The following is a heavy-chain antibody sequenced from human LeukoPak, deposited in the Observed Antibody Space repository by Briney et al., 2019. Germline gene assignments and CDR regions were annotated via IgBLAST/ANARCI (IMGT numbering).Heavy chain of an antibody. D-gene: IGHD3-3*01. Sequence: GGSLRLSCAASGFTFSSYSMNWVRQAPGKGLEWVSYISSSSSTIYYADSVKGRFTISRDNAKNSLYLQMKSLRAEDTAVYYCARDSGADFWSGYYMSYYYYGMDVWGQGTTVTVSS. CDR3: ARDSGADFWSGYYMSYYYYGMDV. CDR1: GFTFSSYS. V-gene: IGHV3-48*01. J-gene: IGHJ6*02. CDR2: ISSSSSTI.